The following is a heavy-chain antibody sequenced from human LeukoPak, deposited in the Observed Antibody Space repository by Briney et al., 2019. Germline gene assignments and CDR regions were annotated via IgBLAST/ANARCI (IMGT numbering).Heavy chain of an antibody. D-gene: IGHD3-10*01. CDR1: GFTFTSYD. CDR3: ARGPTLVRGVIMPDSVGGMDV. J-gene: IGHJ6*02. V-gene: IGHV1-8*01. CDR2: MNPNSGNT. Sequence: ASVKVSCKASGFTFTSYDINWVRQAPGQGLEWMGWMNPNSGNTRYAQKVQGRITMTRDTSISTAYMELSSLRSEDTAVYYCARGPTLVRGVIMPDSVGGMDVWGRGTTVTVSS.